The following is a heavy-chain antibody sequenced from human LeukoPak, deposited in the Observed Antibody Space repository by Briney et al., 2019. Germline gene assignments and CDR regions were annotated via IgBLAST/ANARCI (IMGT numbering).Heavy chain of an antibody. CDR2: VGRDGSI. D-gene: IGHD3-22*01. CDR3: ARRYYDTTGYAFDI. Sequence: GGSLRLSCVASGFTFNTYTMNWVRQAPGKGLEWLSCVGRDGSIHYADSVKGRITISRDNAKSSLFLQMNSLRAEDTAIYYCARRYYDTTGYAFDIWGQGTMVTVSS. V-gene: IGHV3-21*01. J-gene: IGHJ3*02. CDR1: GFTFNTYT.